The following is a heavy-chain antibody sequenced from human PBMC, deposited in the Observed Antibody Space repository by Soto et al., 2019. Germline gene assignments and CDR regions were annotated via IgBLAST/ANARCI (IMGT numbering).Heavy chain of an antibody. CDR2: ISYDGSDK. V-gene: IGHV3-30*18. CDR1: GFTFSTYA. D-gene: IGHD1-26*01. CDR3: AKGSYTGIYSDFDY. J-gene: IGHJ4*02. Sequence: QVQLVDSGGGVVQPGRSLRLSCAASGFTFSTYAMHWVRQAPGKGLEWVAIISYDGSDKSYADSVKGRFTISRDNSKNTRYLQMNSLRAEDTAVYYCAKGSYTGIYSDFDYWGQVTLVTVSS.